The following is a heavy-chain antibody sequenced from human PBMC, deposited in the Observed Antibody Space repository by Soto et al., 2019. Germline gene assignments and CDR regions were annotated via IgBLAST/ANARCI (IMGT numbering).Heavy chain of an antibody. D-gene: IGHD3-22*01. Sequence: QLQLQESGSGLVKPSQTLSLTCAVSGGAISSGGYSWSWIRQPPGKGLEWIGYIYHSGSTYYNPSLKSRVAISVGISKNLFSLKLTSVSAGDTAVYYGARRPPNSIWGQGTLVTVSS. V-gene: IGHV4-30-2*01. CDR2: IYHSGST. CDR1: GGAISSGGYS. CDR3: ARRPPNSI. J-gene: IGHJ4*02.